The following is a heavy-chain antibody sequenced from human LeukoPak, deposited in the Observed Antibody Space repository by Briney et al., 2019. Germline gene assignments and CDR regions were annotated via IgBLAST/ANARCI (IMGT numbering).Heavy chain of an antibody. J-gene: IGHJ4*02. Sequence: HTGGSLRLSCAASGFTFGAHAMSCVRQAPGKGVEWGSGINGLGGSTYYADSVKGRFTTSRDNSKSMLYLQMDSLRAEDTAVYYCAKAPRDGYAPFDYWGQGTLVTVSS. V-gene: IGHV3-23*01. CDR3: AKAPRDGYAPFDY. CDR1: GFTFGAHA. D-gene: IGHD5-24*01. CDR2: INGLGGST.